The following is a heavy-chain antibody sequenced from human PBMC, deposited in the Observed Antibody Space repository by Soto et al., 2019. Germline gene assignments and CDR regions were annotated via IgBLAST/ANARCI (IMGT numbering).Heavy chain of an antibody. V-gene: IGHV1-8*01. Sequence: QVQLVQSGAEVKKPGASVRVTCKTSGYTFTDYDVSWVRQASGQGLEWMGWMSPNSGKTGYVEKFQGRVTMTANTSLSTAYMEVHSLRSEDTAIYFCARGRIGAAFWGQGTLVTVSS. D-gene: IGHD2-15*01. CDR1: GYTFTDYD. J-gene: IGHJ4*02. CDR2: MSPNSGKT. CDR3: ARGRIGAAF.